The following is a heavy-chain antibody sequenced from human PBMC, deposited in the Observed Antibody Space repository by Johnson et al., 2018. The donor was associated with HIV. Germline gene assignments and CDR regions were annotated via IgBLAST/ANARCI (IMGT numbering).Heavy chain of an antibody. CDR3: ARDLRGANWHDVFDI. J-gene: IGHJ3*02. Sequence: QLVESGGGVVQPGRSLTLSCIGSGFTFSDYAIHWVRQAPGKGLEWVAVTSYDGSNKYYADSVKGRFSISRDNSKNTLYLQMNSLRDEDTAVYYCARDLRGANWHDVFDIWGQGTMVTVSS. D-gene: IGHD1-26*01. CDR1: GFTFSDYA. V-gene: IGHV3-30*04. CDR2: TSYDGSNK.